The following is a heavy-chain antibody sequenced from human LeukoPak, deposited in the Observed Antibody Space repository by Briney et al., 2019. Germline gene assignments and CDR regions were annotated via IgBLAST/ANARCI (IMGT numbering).Heavy chain of an antibody. CDR3: AKDRSIGTYYTFDH. V-gene: IGHV3-23*01. J-gene: IGHJ4*02. Sequence: PGGSLRLSCEASGFTFNNYVMTWVPQAPGKGLEGGSGISARAAMTYYADSVKGRFTVPRDNSNNRLYLQMSGLTAADTAVYYCAKDRSIGTYYTFDHWGQGTLVTVSS. D-gene: IGHD1-26*01. CDR2: ISARAAMT. CDR1: GFTFNNYV.